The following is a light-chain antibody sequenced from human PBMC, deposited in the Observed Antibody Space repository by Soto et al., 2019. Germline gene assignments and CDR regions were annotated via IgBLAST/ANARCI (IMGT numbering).Light chain of an antibody. CDR3: SSYTSSSTRV. Sequence: HSALTQPASVSGSPGQSITISCTGTSSDVGAYNYVSWYQQHPDKAPKLMIYDVSNRPSGVSNRFSGSKSGNTASLTISGLQAEDEADYYCSSYTSSSTRVFGTGTKLTVL. CDR2: DVS. V-gene: IGLV2-14*03. CDR1: SSDVGAYNY. J-gene: IGLJ1*01.